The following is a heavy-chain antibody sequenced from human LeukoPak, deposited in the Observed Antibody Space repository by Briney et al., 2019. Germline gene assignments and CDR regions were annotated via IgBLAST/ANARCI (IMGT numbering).Heavy chain of an antibody. J-gene: IGHJ4*02. Sequence: PSETLSLTCTVSGGSISSSSCYWCWIRQPPGKGLEWLGSIYYSGNTYYNPSLKSRVTISVDTSKNQFSLKLSSVTAADTAVYYCARHTGYCSGGSCYFLDHWGQGTLVTVSS. CDR1: GGSISSSSCY. CDR2: IYYSGNT. CDR3: ARHTGYCSGGSCYFLDH. V-gene: IGHV4-39*01. D-gene: IGHD2-15*01.